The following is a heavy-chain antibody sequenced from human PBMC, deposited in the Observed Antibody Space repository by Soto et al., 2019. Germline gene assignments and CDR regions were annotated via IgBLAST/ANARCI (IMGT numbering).Heavy chain of an antibody. D-gene: IGHD3-16*01. J-gene: IGHJ4*02. CDR3: ASYRGALYFES. V-gene: IGHV4-59*01. Sequence: PSETRSLACSVSGRSMSSNYWSWIRQSPDKGLEWLGYVFCGATDYNPSLGGRLSMSVEXXXSXXSXKLTSVXXPDTAVYYCASYRGALYFESWGPGILVTVS. CDR2: VFCGAT. CDR1: GRSMSSNY.